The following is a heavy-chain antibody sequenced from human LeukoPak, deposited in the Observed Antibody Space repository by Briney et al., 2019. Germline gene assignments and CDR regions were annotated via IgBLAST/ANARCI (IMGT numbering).Heavy chain of an antibody. J-gene: IGHJ4*02. Sequence: SETLSLTCAVYGGSFSAYYWTWIRQPPGKGLEWIGEINHSGSINYNPSLKSRVTISVDTSKNQFSLKLSSVTAADTAVYYCAKRGPYYYGSGSYYKGAQYYFDSWGQGPLVAVSS. CDR1: GGSFSAYY. V-gene: IGHV4-34*01. D-gene: IGHD3-10*01. CDR3: AKRGPYYYGSGSYYKGAQYYFDS. CDR2: INHSGSI.